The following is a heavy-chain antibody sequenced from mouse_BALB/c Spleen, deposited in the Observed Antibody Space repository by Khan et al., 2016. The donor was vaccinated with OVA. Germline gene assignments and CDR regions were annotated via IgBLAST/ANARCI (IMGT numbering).Heavy chain of an antibody. CDR1: GFTFSTYA. J-gene: IGHJ3*01. CDR3: ARHIYGLFAY. CDR2: ISSGGDYT. V-gene: IGHV5-9-3*01. Sequence: EVELVESGGGLVKPGGPLKLSCAASGFTFSTYAMSWVRQTPEKRLEWVATISSGGDYTYYPDSVKGRFTISRDNAKNTLYLQMNSLRSEDTAMYYCARHIYGLFAYWGQGTLVTVSA. D-gene: IGHD1-1*01.